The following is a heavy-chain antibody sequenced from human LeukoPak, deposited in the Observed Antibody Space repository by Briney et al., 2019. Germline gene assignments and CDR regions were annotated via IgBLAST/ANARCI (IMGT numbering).Heavy chain of an antibody. CDR2: IYYSGST. Sequence: SETLSLTCPVSGGSISSGDYYWSWLRQPPGKGLEWIGYIYYSGSTYYNPSLKSRVTISVDTSKNQFSLKLSSVTAADTAVYYCARVRATGHFDYWGQGTLVTVSS. V-gene: IGHV4-30-4*01. J-gene: IGHJ4*02. CDR3: ARVRATGHFDY. CDR1: GGSISSGDYY.